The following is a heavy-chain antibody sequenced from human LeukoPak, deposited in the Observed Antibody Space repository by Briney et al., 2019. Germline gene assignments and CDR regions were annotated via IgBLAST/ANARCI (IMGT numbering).Heavy chain of an antibody. Sequence: PGASVKVSCKASGYTFTGYYMHWVRQAPGQGLDWMGWINPNSGGTNYAQKFQGRVTMTRDTSISAGYMELSRLRSDDTAVYYCARDRGIFGVVIAYYYMDVWGKGTTVTVSS. D-gene: IGHD3-3*01. CDR3: ARDRGIFGVVIAYYYMDV. J-gene: IGHJ6*03. CDR2: INPNSGGT. V-gene: IGHV1-2*02. CDR1: GYTFTGYY.